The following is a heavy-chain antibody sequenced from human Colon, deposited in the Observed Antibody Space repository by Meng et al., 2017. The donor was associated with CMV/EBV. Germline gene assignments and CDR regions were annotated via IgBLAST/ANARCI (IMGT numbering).Heavy chain of an antibody. D-gene: IGHD3-22*01. Sequence: ASVKVSCKASGYHFADYYMHWVRQAPGQGPEWVGIINPISGQTTYAQKFQDRITITRDTYTNTVYSELRSLKSEDTAIFYCARDKFYDSPDDWGQGTLVTVSS. V-gene: IGHV1-46*01. CDR3: ARDKFYDSPDD. CDR2: INPISGQT. CDR1: GYHFADYY. J-gene: IGHJ4*02.